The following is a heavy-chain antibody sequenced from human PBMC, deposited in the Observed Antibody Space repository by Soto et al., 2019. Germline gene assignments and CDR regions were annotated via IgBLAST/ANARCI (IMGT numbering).Heavy chain of an antibody. V-gene: IGHV3-23*01. Sequence: EVQLLESVGGLVQPGGSLRLSCAASGFTFSSYALSWVRQAPGKGLEWVSAISGSGGSTYYADSVKGRFTISRDNSKNTLYLQMNSLRAEDTAVYYCAKDTHSSSWSGFDYWGQGTLVTVS. CDR3: AKDTHSSSWSGFDY. D-gene: IGHD6-13*01. CDR1: GFTFSSYA. J-gene: IGHJ4*02. CDR2: ISGSGGST.